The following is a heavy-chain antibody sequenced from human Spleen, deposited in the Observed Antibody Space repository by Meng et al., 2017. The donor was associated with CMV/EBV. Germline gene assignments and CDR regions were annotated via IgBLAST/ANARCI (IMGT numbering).Heavy chain of an antibody. CDR3: TRVINFHDFWNGQIYYFDY. J-gene: IGHJ4*02. CDR1: FSGYW. D-gene: IGHD3-3*01. Sequence: FSGYWMLWVRQVPGKGLVSVSRINSDRSDTTYADSVKGRFTISRDNAKNTLYLQMDSLRAEDTAVYYCTRVINFHDFWNGQIYYFDYWGQGTLVTVSS. V-gene: IGHV3-74*01. CDR2: INSDRSDT.